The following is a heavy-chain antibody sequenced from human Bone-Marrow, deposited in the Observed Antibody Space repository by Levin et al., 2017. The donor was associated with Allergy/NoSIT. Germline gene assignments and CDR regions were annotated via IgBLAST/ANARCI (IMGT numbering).Heavy chain of an antibody. CDR3: ARQLVTPPYYYYCMDV. D-gene: IGHD2-8*02. Sequence: PGGSLRLSCKGSGYSFTNDWIGWVRQMPGKGLEWMGIINLADSDTRYSPPFEGQVIISADKSINTAYLQWRSLKASDTAMYYCARQLVTPPYYYYCMDVWGQGTTVIVSS. CDR2: INLADSDT. V-gene: IGHV5-51*01. J-gene: IGHJ6*02. CDR1: GYSFTNDW.